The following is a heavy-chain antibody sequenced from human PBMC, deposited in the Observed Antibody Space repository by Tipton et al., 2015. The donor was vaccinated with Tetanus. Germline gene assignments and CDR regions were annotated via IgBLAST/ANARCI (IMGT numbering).Heavy chain of an antibody. CDR1: GYSFTSHW. CDR2: IFPDDSDT. J-gene: IGHJ4*02. CDR3: ARMYSTSSPFDH. Sequence: VQLVQSGADVKKPGESLKISCKASGYSFTSHWIGWVRQMPGKGLEWMGMIFPDDSDTRYSPSFQGHVTFSVDKSTSTVYLQWSSLKAPDTAMYFCARMYSTSSPFDHWGQGTLVAVSS. D-gene: IGHD6-6*01. V-gene: IGHV5-51*01.